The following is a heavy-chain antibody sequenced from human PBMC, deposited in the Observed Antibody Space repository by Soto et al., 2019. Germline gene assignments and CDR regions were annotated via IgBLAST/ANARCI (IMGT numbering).Heavy chain of an antibody. CDR3: ARDFWKYGNAPQDVFDF. D-gene: IGHD1-1*01. CDR1: GFTFSYFG. CDR2: IWYDGTNK. Sequence: GGSLRLSCAASGFTFSYFGVHWVRQAPGKGLEWVASIWYDGTNKFYADSVKGRFTISGDNSENTLYLQMNSLRAEDTAVYYCARDFWKYGNAPQDVFDFWGQGTLVTVS. V-gene: IGHV3-33*01. J-gene: IGHJ3*01.